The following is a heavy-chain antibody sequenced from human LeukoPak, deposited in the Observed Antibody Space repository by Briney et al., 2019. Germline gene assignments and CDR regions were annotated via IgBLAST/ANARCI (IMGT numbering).Heavy chain of an antibody. D-gene: IGHD4-17*01. J-gene: IGHJ6*04. Sequence: SETLSLTCTVSGGSISSGSYYWSWIRQPAGKGLEWIGRIYTSGSTNYNPSLKSRVTISVDTSKNQFSLKLSSVTAADTAVYYCARDLIDYGDYGRDYYYYYGMDVWGKGTTVTVSS. CDR1: GGSISSGSYY. CDR2: IYTSGST. CDR3: ARDLIDYGDYGRDYYYYYGMDV. V-gene: IGHV4-61*02.